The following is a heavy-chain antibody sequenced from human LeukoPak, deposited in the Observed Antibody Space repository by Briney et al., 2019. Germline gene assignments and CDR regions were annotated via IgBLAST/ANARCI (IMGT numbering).Heavy chain of an antibody. Sequence: HPGGSLRLSCAGSRFTFSSHAMHWVRRTPGEGLEWLAFISKDGSNEYYADSVKGRFTISRDNSKSTLYLQMNSLRAEDTAVYYCARDGDYGDYVGYFDYWGQGTLVTVSS. CDR1: RFTFSSHA. D-gene: IGHD4-17*01. CDR3: ARDGDYGDYVGYFDY. V-gene: IGHV3-30-3*01. CDR2: ISKDGSNE. J-gene: IGHJ4*02.